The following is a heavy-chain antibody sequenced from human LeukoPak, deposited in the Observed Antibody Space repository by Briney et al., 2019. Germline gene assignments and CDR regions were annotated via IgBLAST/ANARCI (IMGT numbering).Heavy chain of an antibody. CDR3: ARGQAGPRLQV. CDR2: IYYSGST. Sequence: PSETLSLTCTVSGGSISSSSYYWGWIRQPPGKGLEWIGSIYYSGSTYYNPSLKSRVSISLDTSRTQFSLRLSSVTAADTAVYYCARGQAGPRLQVWGQGTLVTVSS. D-gene: IGHD6-13*01. CDR1: GGSISSSSYY. J-gene: IGHJ4*02. V-gene: IGHV4-39*07.